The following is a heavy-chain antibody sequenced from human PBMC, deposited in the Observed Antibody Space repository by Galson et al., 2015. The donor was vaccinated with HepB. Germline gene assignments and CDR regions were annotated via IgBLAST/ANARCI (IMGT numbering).Heavy chain of an antibody. V-gene: IGHV3-23*01. CDR2: ISGSGGST. J-gene: IGHJ3*02. D-gene: IGHD4-17*01. Sequence: SLRLSCAASGFTFSSYAMSWVRQAPGKGLEWVSAISGSGGSTYYADSVKGRFTISRDNSKNTLYLQMNSLRAEDTAVYYCAKAGGYGDYDLRRTDAFDIWGQGTMVTVSS. CDR1: GFTFSSYA. CDR3: AKAGGYGDYDLRRTDAFDI.